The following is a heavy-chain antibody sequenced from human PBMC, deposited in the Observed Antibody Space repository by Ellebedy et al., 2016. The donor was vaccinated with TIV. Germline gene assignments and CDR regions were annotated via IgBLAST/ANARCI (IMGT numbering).Heavy chain of an antibody. CDR2: INAGNGNT. CDR1: GYTFTSYA. Sequence: ASVKVSXXASGYTFTSYAMHWVRQAPGQGLEWMGWINAGNGNTKYSQKFQGWVTMTRDTSISTAYMELSRLRSDDTAVYYCARGGGITIFGVVTPYDYWGQGTLVTVSS. D-gene: IGHD3-3*01. V-gene: IGHV1-3*01. CDR3: ARGGGITIFGVVTPYDY. J-gene: IGHJ4*02.